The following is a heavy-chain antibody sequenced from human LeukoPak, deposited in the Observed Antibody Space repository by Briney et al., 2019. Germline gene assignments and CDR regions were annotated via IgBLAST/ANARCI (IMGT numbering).Heavy chain of an antibody. CDR2: IYYSGST. CDR1: GGSISSSSYY. CDR3: ARVRCSGGSCYSGDAFDI. D-gene: IGHD2-15*01. J-gene: IGHJ3*02. Sequence: PSETLSLTCTVSGGSISSSSYYWGWIRQPPGKGLEWIGYIYYSGSTYYNPSLKSRVTISVDTSKNRFSLKLSSVTAADTAVYYCARVRCSGGSCYSGDAFDIWGQGTMVTVSS. V-gene: IGHV4-31*03.